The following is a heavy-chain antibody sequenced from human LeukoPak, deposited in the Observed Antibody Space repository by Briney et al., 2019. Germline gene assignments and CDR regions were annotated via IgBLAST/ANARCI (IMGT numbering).Heavy chain of an antibody. Sequence: GASVKVSCKASGYTFTGYYMHWVRQAPGPGLGWVGCINPNSGGTNHAQKFQGRVTMTRDTSISTADMELSRLRSDDTAVYYCARAGSPQSLSFGGNYYYYYMDVWGKGTTVSVSS. CDR3: ARAGSPQSLSFGGNYYYYYMDV. CDR1: GYTFTGYY. J-gene: IGHJ6*03. CDR2: INPNSGGT. V-gene: IGHV1-2*02. D-gene: IGHD4-23*01.